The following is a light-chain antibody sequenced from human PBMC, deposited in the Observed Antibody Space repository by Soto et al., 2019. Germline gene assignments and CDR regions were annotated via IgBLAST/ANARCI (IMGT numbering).Light chain of an antibody. V-gene: IGKV3-20*01. CDR1: QSITTS. CDR3: QQYATSPLT. Sequence: EIVLTQSPGTVSLSPGERATLSCRASQSITTSLAWYQRKPGQAPRLLIYDASTRATASPDRFSGSGAGTDFTLTLSRLEAEDFAVYYCQQYATSPLTFGGGTQGEIK. CDR2: DAS. J-gene: IGKJ4*01.